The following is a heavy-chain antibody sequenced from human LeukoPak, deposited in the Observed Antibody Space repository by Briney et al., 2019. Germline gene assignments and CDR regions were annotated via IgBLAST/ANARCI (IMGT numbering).Heavy chain of an antibody. Sequence: ASVKVSCKASGHTFTGYYTHWVRQAPGQGLEWMGWINPNSGGTNYAQKFQGRVTMTRDTSISTAYMELSRLRSDDTAVYYCARVSKLERRRRLELHLDFAYWGQGTLVTVSS. J-gene: IGHJ4*02. CDR1: GHTFTGYY. CDR3: ARVSKLERRRRLELHLDFAY. D-gene: IGHD1-7*01. CDR2: INPNSGGT. V-gene: IGHV1-2*02.